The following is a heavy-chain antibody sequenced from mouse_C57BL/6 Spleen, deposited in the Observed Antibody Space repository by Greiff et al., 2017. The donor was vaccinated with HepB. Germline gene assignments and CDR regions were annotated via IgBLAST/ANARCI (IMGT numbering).Heavy chain of an antibody. Sequence: DVQLQESGPGLVKPSQSLSLTCSVTGYSITSGYYWNWIRQFPGNKLEWMGYISYDGSNNYNPSLKNRISITRDTSKNQFFLKLNSLTTEDTATYYCARTYGSSYDYWGQGTTLTVSS. V-gene: IGHV3-6*01. D-gene: IGHD1-1*01. CDR2: ISYDGSN. CDR1: GYSITSGYY. CDR3: ARTYGSSYDY. J-gene: IGHJ2*01.